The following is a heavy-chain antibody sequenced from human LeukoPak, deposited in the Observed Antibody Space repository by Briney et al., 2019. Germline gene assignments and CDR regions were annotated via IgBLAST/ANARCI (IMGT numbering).Heavy chain of an antibody. D-gene: IGHD3-22*01. V-gene: IGHV4-34*01. J-gene: IGHJ4*02. CDR2: INHSGST. CDR1: GGSFSGYY. Sequence: PSETLSLTCAVYGGSFSGYYLSWIRQPPGKGLEWIGEINHSGSTNYNPSLKSRVTISVATSKNQFSLKLSSVTAADTAVYYCARGYYYDSSGYHHRPPIHYWGQGTLVTVSS. CDR3: ARGYYYDSSGYHHRPPIHY.